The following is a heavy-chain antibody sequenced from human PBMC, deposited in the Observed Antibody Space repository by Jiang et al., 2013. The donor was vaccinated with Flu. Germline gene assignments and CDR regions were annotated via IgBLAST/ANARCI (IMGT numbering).Heavy chain of an antibody. Sequence: SGGGPGQASGESLRLSCAASGFTFTTYNMNWVRQAPGKGLEWVSSISITSRYIYYGDSVKGRFTISRDNAKNSVYLQMNRLRAEDTAVYYCARDRPGGDYYHYGMDIWGQGTTVTVSS. V-gene: IGHV3-21*01. D-gene: IGHD2-21*01. CDR2: ISITSRYI. J-gene: IGHJ6*02. CDR3: ARDRPGGDYYHYGMDI. CDR1: GFTFTTYN.